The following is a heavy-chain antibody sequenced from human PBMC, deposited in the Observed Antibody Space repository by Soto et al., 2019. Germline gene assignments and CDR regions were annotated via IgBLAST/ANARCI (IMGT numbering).Heavy chain of an antibody. CDR2: FDPEDGEI. CDR3: ATFKASVLNYDYFHS. J-gene: IGHJ4*02. V-gene: IGHV1-24*01. Sequence: QVQLVQSGAEVKKPGASVKVSCKVSGNTLIELSMHWVRQAPGKGLEWMGGFDPEDGEIIYAQKFQGRVTMTEDTSTDTAYMELSSLRSEDTAVYCCATFKASVLNYDYFHSWGQGTLVTVSS. CDR1: GNTLIELS. D-gene: IGHD5-12*01.